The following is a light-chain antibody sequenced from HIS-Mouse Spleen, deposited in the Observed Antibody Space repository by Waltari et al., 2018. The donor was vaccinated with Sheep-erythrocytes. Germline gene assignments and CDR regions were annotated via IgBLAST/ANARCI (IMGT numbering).Light chain of an antibody. CDR1: SSDVGSYNL. J-gene: IGLJ1*01. Sequence: QSALTQPRSVSGSPGQSITISCTGTSSDVGSYNLVSWYQQHPGKAPKLRIYEVSNRPSGVPDRFSGSKSGNTASLTISGLQAEDEADYYCCSYAGSYNHVFATGTKVTVL. CDR2: EVS. CDR3: CSYAGSYNHV. V-gene: IGLV2-11*01.